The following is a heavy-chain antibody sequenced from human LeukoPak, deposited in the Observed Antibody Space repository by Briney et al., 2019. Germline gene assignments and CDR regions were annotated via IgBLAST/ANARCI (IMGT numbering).Heavy chain of an antibody. V-gene: IGHV3-23*01. D-gene: IGHD2/OR15-2a*01. Sequence: GGSLRLSCAASGFTFSSYAMSWVRQAPGKGLEWVSAISGSGGSTYYADSVKGRFTISRDNSKNTLYQQMNSLRAEDTAVYYCAKDQGTSPRITLYYFDYWGQGTLVTVSS. CDR3: AKDQGTSPRITLYYFDY. CDR1: GFTFSSYA. CDR2: ISGSGGST. J-gene: IGHJ4*02.